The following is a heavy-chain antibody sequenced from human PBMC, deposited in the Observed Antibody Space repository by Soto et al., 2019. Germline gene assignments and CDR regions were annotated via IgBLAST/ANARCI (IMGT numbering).Heavy chain of an antibody. D-gene: IGHD2-15*01. CDR3: VRHYCDGGNCYQFDH. J-gene: IGHJ4*02. Sequence: SETLSLTCTVSGGSISSDYCSWIRQSPGKGLEWIGVISSRATTNYNPSLKSRAIVSIDTSKNQSSLKLFSVTAADTAVYYCVRHYCDGGNCYQFDHWGQGTPVTVSS. V-gene: IGHV4-59*08. CDR2: ISSRATT. CDR1: GGSISSDY.